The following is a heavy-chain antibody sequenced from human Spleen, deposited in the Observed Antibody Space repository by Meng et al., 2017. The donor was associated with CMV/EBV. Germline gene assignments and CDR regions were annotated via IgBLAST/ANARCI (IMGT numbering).Heavy chain of an antibody. CDR3: AREDVWGNHAPDY. J-gene: IGHJ4*02. CDR1: GYTFTAHY. Sequence: ASVKVSCKASGYTFTAHYFHWVRQAPGQGLEWMGWIHPHRGDTNYAQQFQGRVTLTRDTSINTGYMELTRLTSDDTAVYYCAREDVWGNHAPDYWGQGTLVTVSS. V-gene: IGHV1-2*02. D-gene: IGHD3-16*01. CDR2: IHPHRGDT.